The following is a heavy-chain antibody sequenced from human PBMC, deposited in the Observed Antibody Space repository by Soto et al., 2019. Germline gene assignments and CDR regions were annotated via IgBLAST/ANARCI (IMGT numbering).Heavy chain of an antibody. CDR3: ARLTGRIQLWSYYYGMDV. Sequence: SGPTLVNPTETLTLTCTVSGFSLSNARMGVSWIRQPPGKALEWLAHIFSNDEKSYSTSLKSGLTISKDTSKSQVVLTMTNMDPVDTATYYCARLTGRIQLWSYYYGMDVWGQGTTVTVSS. J-gene: IGHJ6*02. V-gene: IGHV2-26*01. CDR2: IFSNDEK. CDR1: GFSLSNARMG. D-gene: IGHD5-18*01.